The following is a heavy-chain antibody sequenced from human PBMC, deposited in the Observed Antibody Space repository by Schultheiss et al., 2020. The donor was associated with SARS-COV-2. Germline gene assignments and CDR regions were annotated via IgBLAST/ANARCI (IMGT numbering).Heavy chain of an antibody. J-gene: IGHJ4*02. CDR3: ARSRGYCSGGNCPLWGN. CDR1: GGSISSGGYY. D-gene: IGHD2-15*01. CDR2: INRSGTT. V-gene: IGHV4-39*07. Sequence: SETLSLTCTVSGGSISSGGYYWTWIRQPPGEGLEWIGEINRSGTTNYNPSLRSRVTMSVDSSKNQFSLKLSSVTAADAAVYYCARSRGYCSGGNCPLWGNWGQGTLVTVSS.